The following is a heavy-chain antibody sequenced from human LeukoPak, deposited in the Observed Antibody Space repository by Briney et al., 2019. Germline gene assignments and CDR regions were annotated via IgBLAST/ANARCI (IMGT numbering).Heavy chain of an antibody. D-gene: IGHD3-22*01. J-gene: IGHJ4*02. CDR2: IYYSGST. V-gene: IGHV4-59*08. CDR3: AGHGSRYYYDSSGYKSLYYFDY. CDR1: GGSISSYY. Sequence: SETLSLTCTVSGGSISSYYWSWIRQPPGKGLEWIGYIYYSGSTNYNPSLKSRVTISVDTSKNQFSLKLSSVTAADTAVYYCAGHGSRYYYDSSGYKSLYYFDYWGQGTLVTGSS.